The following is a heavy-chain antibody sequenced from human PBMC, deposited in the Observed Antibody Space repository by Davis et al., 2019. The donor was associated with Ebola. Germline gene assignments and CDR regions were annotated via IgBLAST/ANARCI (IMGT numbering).Heavy chain of an antibody. CDR2: INSDGSST. Sequence: HTGGSLRLSCAASGFTFSSYWMHWVRQAPGKGLVWVSRINSDGSSTSYADSVKGRFTISRDNSKNTLYLQMNSLRTEDTAVYYCARGQDYDFWSGYGYWGQGTLVTVSS. V-gene: IGHV3-74*01. D-gene: IGHD3-3*01. CDR3: ARGQDYDFWSGYGY. CDR1: GFTFSSYW. J-gene: IGHJ4*02.